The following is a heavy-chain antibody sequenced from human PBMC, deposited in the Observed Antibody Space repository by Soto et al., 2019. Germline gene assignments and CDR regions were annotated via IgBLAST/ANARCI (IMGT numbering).Heavy chain of an antibody. CDR1: GYTFTTYW. CDR3: ACPIQDYGDRAYDH. CDR2: IDPSDSYT. J-gene: IGHJ4*02. D-gene: IGHD4-17*01. V-gene: IGHV5-10-1*03. Sequence: EIQLVQSGAELKQPGASLTISCQGSGYTFTTYWITWVRQLPGKGLEGVGRIDPSDSYTDYSPSFQGHVTISADKSINTAYLQWDSLKASDTAMYYCACPIQDYGDRAYDHWGQGTLVTVSS.